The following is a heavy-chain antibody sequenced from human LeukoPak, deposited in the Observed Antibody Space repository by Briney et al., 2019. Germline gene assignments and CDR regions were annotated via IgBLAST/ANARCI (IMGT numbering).Heavy chain of an antibody. CDR3: AKATKRLVFDY. CDR2: ISYDGSNK. J-gene: IGHJ4*02. CDR1: GFTFSSYG. D-gene: IGHD6-13*01. Sequence: GGSLRLSCAASGFTFSSYGMHWVRQAPGKGLEWVAVISYDGSNKYYADSVKGRFTISRDNSKNTLYLQMNSLRAEDTAVYYCAKATKRLVFDYWGQGTLVTVSS. V-gene: IGHV3-30*18.